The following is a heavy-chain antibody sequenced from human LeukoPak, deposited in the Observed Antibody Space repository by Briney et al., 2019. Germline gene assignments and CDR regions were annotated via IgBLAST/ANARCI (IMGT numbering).Heavy chain of an antibody. Sequence: ASVKVSCKASGNTFTGYYMHWVRRAPGQGLEWMGWINPNSGGTNYAQKFQGRVTMTRDTSISTAYMELSRLRSDDTAVYYCARAKQNNWFDPWGQGTLVTVSS. V-gene: IGHV1-2*02. CDR1: GNTFTGYY. CDR3: ARAKQNNWFDP. CDR2: INPNSGGT. J-gene: IGHJ5*02.